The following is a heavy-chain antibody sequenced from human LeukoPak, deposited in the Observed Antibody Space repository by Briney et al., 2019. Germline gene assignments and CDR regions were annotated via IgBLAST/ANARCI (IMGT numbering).Heavy chain of an antibody. Sequence: PGGSLRLSCAASGFTFSSYGMHWVRQAPGKGLEWVAFISNAGSNQYYADSVKGRFTISRDNSKNTLYLQMNSLRAEDTAVYYCARGMEQWLPFDYWGRGTLVTVSS. CDR2: ISNAGSNQ. J-gene: IGHJ4*02. D-gene: IGHD6-19*01. V-gene: IGHV3-30*03. CDR3: ARGMEQWLPFDY. CDR1: GFTFSSYG.